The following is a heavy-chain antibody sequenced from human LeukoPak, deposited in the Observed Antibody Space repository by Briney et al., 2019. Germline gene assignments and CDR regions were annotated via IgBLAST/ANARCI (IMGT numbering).Heavy chain of an antibody. CDR3: ARDLGSGWSNWYFDL. D-gene: IGHD6-19*01. Sequence: GASVKVSCKASGYTFTSYGISWVRQAPGQGLEWMGWISAYNGNTNYVQKLQGRVTMTTDTSTSTAYMELRSLRSDDTAVYYCARDLGSGWSNWYFDLWGRGTLVTVSS. CDR2: ISAYNGNT. J-gene: IGHJ2*01. V-gene: IGHV1-18*01. CDR1: GYTFTSYG.